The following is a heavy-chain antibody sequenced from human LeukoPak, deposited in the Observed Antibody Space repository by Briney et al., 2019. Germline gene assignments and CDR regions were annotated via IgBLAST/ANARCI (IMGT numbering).Heavy chain of an antibody. V-gene: IGHV4-38-2*01. D-gene: IGHD7-27*01. J-gene: IGHJ3*02. CDR2: IYHSGST. Sequence: PSETLSLTCAVSGYSISSGYYWGWIRQPPGKGLEWIGSIYHSGSTYYNPSLKSRVTISVDTSKNQFSLKLSSAPAADTAVYYCARRTDWGINDAFDIWGQGTMVTVSS. CDR1: GYSISSGYY. CDR3: ARRTDWGINDAFDI.